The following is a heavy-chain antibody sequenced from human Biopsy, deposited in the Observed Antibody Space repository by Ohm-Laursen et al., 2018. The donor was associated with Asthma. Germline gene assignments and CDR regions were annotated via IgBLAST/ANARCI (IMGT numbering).Heavy chain of an antibody. CDR3: AKARIHHFYDSSGYYQHD. CDR2: MSFDGRQT. CDR1: GFSFGSYG. V-gene: IGHV3-30*18. D-gene: IGHD3-22*01. J-gene: IGHJ4*02. Sequence: SLRLSCTASGFSFGSYGMHWVCQAPGKGLEWVAVMSFDGRQTYYADSVKGRFTISRDNAKNTLYLQMNSLRAEDTAVYYCAKARIHHFYDSSGYYQHDWGQGTLVTVSS.